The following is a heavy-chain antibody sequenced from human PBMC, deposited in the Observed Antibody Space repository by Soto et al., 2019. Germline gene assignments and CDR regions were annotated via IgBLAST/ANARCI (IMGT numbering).Heavy chain of an antibody. D-gene: IGHD4-4*01. J-gene: IGHJ3*02. CDR3: ARVGSTVTTGNAFDI. CDR2: IIPIFGTA. Sequence: QVQLVQSGAEVKKPGSSVKVSCKASGGTFSSYAISWVRQAPGQGLEWMGGIIPIFGTANYAQKFQGRVTIPADESTSPAYMALGSLRSEDTAVYYCARVGSTVTTGNAFDIWGQGTMVTVSS. V-gene: IGHV1-69*01. CDR1: GGTFSSYA.